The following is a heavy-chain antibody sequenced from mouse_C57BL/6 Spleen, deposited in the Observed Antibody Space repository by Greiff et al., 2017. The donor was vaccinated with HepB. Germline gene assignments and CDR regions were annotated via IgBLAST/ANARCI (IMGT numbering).Heavy chain of an antibody. CDR3: ASERQLRLGDY. CDR1: GFTFSSYA. J-gene: IGHJ4*01. Sequence: EVQVVESGGGLVKPGGSLKLSCAASGFTFSSYAMSWVRQTPEKRLEWVATISDGGSYTYYPDNVKGRFTISRDNAKNNLYLQMSHLKSEDTAMYYCASERQLRLGDYWGQGTSVTVSS. D-gene: IGHD3-2*02. V-gene: IGHV5-4*01. CDR2: ISDGGSYT.